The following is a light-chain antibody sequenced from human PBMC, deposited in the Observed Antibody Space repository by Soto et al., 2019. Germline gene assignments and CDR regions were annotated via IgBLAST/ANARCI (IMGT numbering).Light chain of an antibody. J-gene: IGKJ3*01. V-gene: IGKV1-27*01. Sequence: DIQMTQSPSSLSASVGDRVTITCRASQGIRNYLAWYQQKPGKVPKLLIYAASTLQSGVPSRFSGSGSGTDFTLTISSLQPEDVATYYFQKYNSAPFSFGPGTKVDIK. CDR2: AAS. CDR3: QKYNSAPFS. CDR1: QGIRNY.